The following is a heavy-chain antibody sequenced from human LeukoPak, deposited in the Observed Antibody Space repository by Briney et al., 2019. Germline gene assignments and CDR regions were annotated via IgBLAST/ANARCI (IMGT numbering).Heavy chain of an antibody. Sequence: ASVKVSCKASGYTFTGQYLHWVRQAPGQGLEWMGWITPNSGGTNYAQKFQGRVTITADKSTSTAYMELSSLRSEDTAVYYCARDSSGYFGEVYWGQGTLVTVSS. D-gene: IGHD3-22*01. J-gene: IGHJ4*02. CDR2: ITPNSGGT. CDR1: GYTFTGQY. V-gene: IGHV1-2*02. CDR3: ARDSSGYFGEVY.